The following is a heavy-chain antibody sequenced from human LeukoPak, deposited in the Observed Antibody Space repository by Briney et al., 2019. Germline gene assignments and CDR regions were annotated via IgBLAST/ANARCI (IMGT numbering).Heavy chain of an antibody. Sequence: SETLSLTCAVYGASFSGYYWNWIRQSPGKGLEWIWEINQSGSTNYNPSLKSRVTISVDTSKKQFSLRLSSVSGADTAVYYCARGRGAVAGYFDHWGQGTLVTVSS. J-gene: IGHJ4*02. CDR1: GASFSGYY. CDR2: INQSGST. V-gene: IGHV4-34*01. D-gene: IGHD6-19*01. CDR3: ARGRGAVAGYFDH.